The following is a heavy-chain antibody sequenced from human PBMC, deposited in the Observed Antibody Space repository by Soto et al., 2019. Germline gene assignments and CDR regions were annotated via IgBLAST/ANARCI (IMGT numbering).Heavy chain of an antibody. CDR1: EFTFSNYA. V-gene: IGHV3-30*03. CDR2: ISYDGSNK. D-gene: IGHD3-10*01. J-gene: IGHJ3*02. Sequence: PVGSLRLSCAASEFTFSNYAMHWVRQPPGKGLQWLAVISYDGSNKYYADSVKGRFTISRDNSKNTLYLQMNSLRAEDTAVYYCAREWYGAFDIWGQGTMVTVSS. CDR3: AREWYGAFDI.